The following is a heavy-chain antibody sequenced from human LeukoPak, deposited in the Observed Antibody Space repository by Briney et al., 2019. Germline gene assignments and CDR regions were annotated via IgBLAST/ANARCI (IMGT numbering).Heavy chain of an antibody. J-gene: IGHJ5*02. V-gene: IGHV4-59*01. CDR2: MDYSRST. CDR1: GGSISTYF. CDR3: AKWNTRGSWVDP. Sequence: SETLSLTCNASGGSISTYFWSWIRQPPGKGLEWIGYMDYSRSTKYNPSLKSRVTISVDTSKNQFSLKLTSVTAGDTAVYYCAKWNTRGSWVDPWGQGTLVTVSS. D-gene: IGHD1-1*01.